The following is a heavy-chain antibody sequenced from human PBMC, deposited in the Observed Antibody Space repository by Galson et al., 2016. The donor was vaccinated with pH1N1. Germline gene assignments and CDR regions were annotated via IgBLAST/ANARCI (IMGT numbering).Heavy chain of an antibody. J-gene: IGHJ4*02. Sequence: SLRLSCAASGFTFSNYWMHWVRQVPGKGLEWVANIKEDGSETYYVGSVRGRFTISRDNAKNSPYLQMNSLRDEDTALYYCARAIGSRSAYWGQGTLATVPS. CDR3: ARAIGSRSAY. CDR2: IKEDGSET. D-gene: IGHD3-16*02. CDR1: GFTFSNYW. V-gene: IGHV3-7*01.